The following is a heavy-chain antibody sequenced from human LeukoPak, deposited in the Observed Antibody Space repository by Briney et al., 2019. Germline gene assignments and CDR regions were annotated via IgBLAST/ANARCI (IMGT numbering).Heavy chain of an antibody. CDR2: IYYSGST. D-gene: IGHD5-18*01. CDR1: GGSISSSSYY. Sequence: SETLSLTCTVSGGSISSSSYYWGWIRQPPGKGLEWIGSIYYSGSTYYNPSLKSRVTISVDTSKNQFSLKLSSVTAADTAVYYCARVVLRGYSYGYSDISTAGSLDYWGQGTLVTVSS. CDR3: ARVVLRGYSYGYSDISTAGSLDY. J-gene: IGHJ4*02. V-gene: IGHV4-39*07.